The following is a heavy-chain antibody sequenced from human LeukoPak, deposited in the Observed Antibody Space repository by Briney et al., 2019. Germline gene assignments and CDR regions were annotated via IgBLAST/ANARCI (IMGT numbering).Heavy chain of an antibody. D-gene: IGHD2-8*01. V-gene: IGHV3-7*02. J-gene: IGHJ4*02. CDR1: GFTFSNYW. Sequence: RLSCAASGFTFSNYWMCWVRQAXGKGLERVANIKQDGSEKYYVDSVKGRFTISRDNAKNSLYLQMNSLRAEDTAVYYCARGEKXWXNGFDLWGQGTLVXVSS. CDR2: IKQDGSEK. CDR3: ARGEKXWXNGFDL.